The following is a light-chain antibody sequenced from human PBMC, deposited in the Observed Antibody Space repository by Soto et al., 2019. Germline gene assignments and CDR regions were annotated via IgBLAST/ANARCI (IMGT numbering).Light chain of an antibody. CDR3: QQYGGSHWT. CDR1: QSVSSSY. V-gene: IGKV3-20*01. Sequence: EVVLTQSPGVQSLSPGEIVTLSSRASQSVSSSYLAWYQQKPGQAPRLLIYGASSRAIDIPRRFSGSGSGTDFTLTIGGLEPEDVAVYFCQQYGGSHWTFGQGTKVEIK. J-gene: IGKJ1*01. CDR2: GAS.